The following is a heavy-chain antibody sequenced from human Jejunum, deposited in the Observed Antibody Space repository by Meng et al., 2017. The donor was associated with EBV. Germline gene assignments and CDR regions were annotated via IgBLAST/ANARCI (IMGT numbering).Heavy chain of an antibody. D-gene: IGHD3-16*01. V-gene: IGHV3-30-3*01. CDR3: TREWGADY. CDR1: GFTFSGHA. J-gene: IGHJ4*02. Sequence: QVQWGGSGGGVVQPGRSLGSPCAAFGFTFSGHAMQWVRQAPGKGLKWVALISNDGNNKYYADSVKGRFTISRDNSKNTLYLQMNSLRVDDTALYYCTREWGADYWGQGTLVTVSS. CDR2: ISNDGNNK.